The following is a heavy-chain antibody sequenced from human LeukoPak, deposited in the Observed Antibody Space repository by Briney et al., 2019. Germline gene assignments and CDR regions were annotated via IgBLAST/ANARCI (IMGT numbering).Heavy chain of an antibody. J-gene: IGHJ4*02. V-gene: IGHV4-34*01. CDR1: GGSFSGYY. D-gene: IGHD4-17*01. Sequence: KPSETLSLTCAVYGGSFSGYYWSWIRQPPGKGLEWIGEINHSGSTNYNPSLKSRVTISVDTSKNQFSLKLSSVTAADTAVYYCARVVGNYGDYVQGNCGQGTLVTVSS. CDR2: INHSGST. CDR3: ARVVGNYGDYVQGN.